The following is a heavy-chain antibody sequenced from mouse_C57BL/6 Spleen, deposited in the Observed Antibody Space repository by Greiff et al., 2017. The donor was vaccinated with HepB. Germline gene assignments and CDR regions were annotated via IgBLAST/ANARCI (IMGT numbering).Heavy chain of an antibody. Sequence: VQLQESGAELVKPGASVKISCKASGYAFSSYWMNWVKQRPGKGLEWIGQIYPGDGDTNYNGKFKGKATLTADKSSSTAYMQLSSLTSEDSAVYFCARGVDYYAMDYWGQGTSVTVSS. D-gene: IGHD1-1*02. V-gene: IGHV1-80*01. J-gene: IGHJ4*01. CDR1: GYAFSSYW. CDR2: IYPGDGDT. CDR3: ARGVDYYAMDY.